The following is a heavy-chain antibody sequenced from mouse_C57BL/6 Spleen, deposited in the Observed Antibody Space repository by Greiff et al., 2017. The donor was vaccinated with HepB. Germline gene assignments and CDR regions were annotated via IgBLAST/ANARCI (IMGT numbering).Heavy chain of an antibody. Sequence: VQLQQPGAELVKPGASVKLSCKASGYTFTSYWMHWVKQRPGQGLEWIGMIYPNSGSTNYNEKFKSKATLTVDKSSSTAYMQLSSLTCEDSAVYYCARPIYYYGYFDYWGQGTTLTVAS. CDR3: ARPIYYYGYFDY. CDR1: GYTFTSYW. J-gene: IGHJ2*01. D-gene: IGHD1-1*01. CDR2: IYPNSGST. V-gene: IGHV1-64*01.